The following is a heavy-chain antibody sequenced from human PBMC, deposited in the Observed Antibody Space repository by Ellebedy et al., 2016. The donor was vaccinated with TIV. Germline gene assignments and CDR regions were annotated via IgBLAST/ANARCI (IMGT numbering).Heavy chain of an antibody. V-gene: IGHV4-61*02. J-gene: IGHJ6*02. Sequence: SETLSLXXTVSGGSISSSSYYWSWIRQPAGKGLEWIGRIYTSGSTNYNPSLKSRVTMSVDTSKNQFSLKLSSVTAADTAVYYCARVSSGPGGIYYYYGMDVWGQGTTVTVSS. CDR3: ARVSSGPGGIYYYYGMDV. D-gene: IGHD3-16*01. CDR2: IYTSGST. CDR1: GGSISSSSYY.